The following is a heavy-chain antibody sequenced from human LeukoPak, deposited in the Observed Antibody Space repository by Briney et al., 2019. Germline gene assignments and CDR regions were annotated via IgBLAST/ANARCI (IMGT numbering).Heavy chain of an antibody. D-gene: IGHD6-19*01. CDR1: GFTFSSYG. CDR3: AREGGYSSGWADY. Sequence: GRSLRLSCAASGFTFSSYGMHWVRQAPGKGLEWVSVISNDGSNKNYADSVKGRFTISRDNSKNTVYLQMNRLRAEDTAVYFCAREGGYSSGWADYWGQGTLVTVSS. J-gene: IGHJ4*02. V-gene: IGHV3-30*03. CDR2: ISNDGSNK.